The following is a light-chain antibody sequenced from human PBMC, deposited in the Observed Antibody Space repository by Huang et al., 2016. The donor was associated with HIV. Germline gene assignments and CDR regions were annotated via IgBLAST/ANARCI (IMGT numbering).Light chain of an antibody. V-gene: IGKV2-28*01. CDR3: MQGLQIPRT. CDR1: GYTY. CDR2: LGS. J-gene: IGKJ2*01. Sequence: GYTYLDWYVQRPGQSPQLLMYLGSNRASGVPERFSGSGSGTHFALRISGVEAEDAGVYFCMQGLQIPRTFGQGTKLEI.